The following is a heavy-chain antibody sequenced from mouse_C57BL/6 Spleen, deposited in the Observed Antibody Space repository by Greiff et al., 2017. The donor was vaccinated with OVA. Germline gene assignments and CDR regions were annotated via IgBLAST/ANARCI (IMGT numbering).Heavy chain of an antibody. Sequence: VQVVESGAELARPGASVKLSCKASGYTFTSYGISWVKQRTGQGLEWIGEIYPRSGNTYYNEKFKGKATLTADKSSSTAYMELRSLTSEDSAVYFCASWGYDYDLDYWGQGTTLTVSS. CDR3: ASWGYDYDLDY. CDR2: IYPRSGNT. J-gene: IGHJ2*01. V-gene: IGHV1-81*01. CDR1: GYTFTSYG. D-gene: IGHD2-4*01.